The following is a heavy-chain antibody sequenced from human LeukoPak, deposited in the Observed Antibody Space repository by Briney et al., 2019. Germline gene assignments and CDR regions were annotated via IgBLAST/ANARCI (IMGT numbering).Heavy chain of an antibody. V-gene: IGHV1-18*01. J-gene: IGHJ6*03. CDR3: TREPEPYYYMDV. CDR1: GYTFTSYG. CDR2: ISAYNGNT. D-gene: IGHD1-14*01. Sequence: ASVKVSCKASGYTFTSYGISWVRQAPGQGLEWMGWISAYNGNTNYAQKLQGRVTMTTDTSTSTAYMELRSLRSDDTAVYYCTREPEPYYYMDVWGKGTTVTISS.